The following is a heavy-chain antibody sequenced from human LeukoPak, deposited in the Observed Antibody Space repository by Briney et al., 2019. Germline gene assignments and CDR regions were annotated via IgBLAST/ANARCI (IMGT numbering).Heavy chain of an antibody. Sequence: TETLSLTCTVSGGSISSYYWSWIRQPPGKGLEWIGYIYYSGSTNYNPSLKSRVSISVDTSKNQFSLKLSSVTAADTAVYYCARGGSLDWFDPWGQGTLVTVSS. CDR2: IYYSGST. CDR3: ARGGSLDWFDP. J-gene: IGHJ5*02. V-gene: IGHV4-59*01. CDR1: GGSISSYY. D-gene: IGHD3-10*01.